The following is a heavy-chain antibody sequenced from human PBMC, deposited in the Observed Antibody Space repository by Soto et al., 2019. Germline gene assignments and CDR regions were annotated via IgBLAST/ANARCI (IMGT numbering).Heavy chain of an antibody. J-gene: IGHJ4*02. D-gene: IGHD1-26*01. V-gene: IGHV1-3*01. CDR2: INAGNGNT. CDR3: VRNLVGATTGSSY. CDR1: GYTFTSYA. Sequence: ASVKVSCKASGYTFTSYAMHWVRQAPGQRLDWMGWINAGNGNTKYSQKFQGRVTITRDTSASTAYMELSSLRSEDTAVYYCVRNLVGATTGSSYWGQGTLVTVSS.